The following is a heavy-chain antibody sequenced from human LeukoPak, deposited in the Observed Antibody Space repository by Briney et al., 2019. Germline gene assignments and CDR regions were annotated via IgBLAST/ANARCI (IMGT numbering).Heavy chain of an antibody. Sequence: ASVKVSCKASGYTFTSYDINWVRQATGQGLEWMGWMNPNSGNTAYEQKFQGRVTMTRTTYISTAYMELSSLRSEDTAVYYCARNGRPAATSYYYYYYMDVWGKGTTVTVSS. CDR2: MNPNSGNT. CDR1: GYTFTSYD. D-gene: IGHD2-2*01. J-gene: IGHJ6*03. CDR3: ARNGRPAATSYYYYYYMDV. V-gene: IGHV1-8*01.